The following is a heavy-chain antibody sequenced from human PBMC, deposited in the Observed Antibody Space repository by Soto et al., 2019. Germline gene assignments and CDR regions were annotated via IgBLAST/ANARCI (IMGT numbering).Heavy chain of an antibody. D-gene: IGHD6-13*01. CDR3: ARGSSWYPY. Sequence: SETLSLTCTVSGASINSYYWSWIRQPPGKELEWIGYIYYSGSTNYNPSLKSRVTISIDTSKNQFSLNLNSVTAADTAVYYCARGSSWYPYWGQGTLVTVS. CDR1: GASINSYY. J-gene: IGHJ4*02. V-gene: IGHV4-59*01. CDR2: IYYSGST.